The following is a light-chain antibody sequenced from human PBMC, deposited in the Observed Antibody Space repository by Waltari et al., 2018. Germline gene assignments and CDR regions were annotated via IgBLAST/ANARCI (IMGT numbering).Light chain of an antibody. V-gene: IGLV1-44*01. CDR2: AIS. J-gene: IGLJ3*02. Sequence: QSVLTQSPSASGTPGQRVTISCSGSFSNIGTTTVTWYQQLPGTAPKFLIFAISHRPSGVPDRFSGSKSGTSGSLVISGLQSEDEADYFCATWDDSLNGRVFGGGTKLTVL. CDR3: ATWDDSLNGRV. CDR1: FSNIGTTT.